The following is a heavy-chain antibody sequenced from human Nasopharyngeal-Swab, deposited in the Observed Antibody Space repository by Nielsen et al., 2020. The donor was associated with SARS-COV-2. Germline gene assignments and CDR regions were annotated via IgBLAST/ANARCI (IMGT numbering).Heavy chain of an antibody. CDR2: IYYSGST. CDR1: DGSISSSSYC. Sequence: GSLRLSCTVSDGSISSSSYCWGWIRQPPGKGLEWIGSIYYSGSTYYNPSLKSRVTISVDTSKNQFSLKLSSVTAADTAVYYCARVHCSSTSCYRYYGMDVWGQGTTVTVSS. CDR3: ARVHCSSTSCYRYYGMDV. J-gene: IGHJ6*02. V-gene: IGHV4-39*07. D-gene: IGHD2-2*01.